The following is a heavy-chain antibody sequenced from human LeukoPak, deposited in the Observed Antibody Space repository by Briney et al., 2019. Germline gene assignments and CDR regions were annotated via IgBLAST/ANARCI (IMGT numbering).Heavy chain of an antibody. J-gene: IGHJ4*02. D-gene: IGHD3-10*01. Sequence: GGSLRLSCAASGLTFSSYAMSWVRQAPGKGLEWVSAISGSGGSTYYADSVKGRFTISRDNSKNTLYLQMNSLRAEDTAVYYYARESYGSGETNWGQGTLVTVSS. CDR1: GLTFSSYA. V-gene: IGHV3-23*01. CDR3: ARESYGSGETN. CDR2: ISGSGGST.